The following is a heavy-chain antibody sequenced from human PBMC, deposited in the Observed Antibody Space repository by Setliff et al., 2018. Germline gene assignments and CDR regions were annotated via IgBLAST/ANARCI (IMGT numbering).Heavy chain of an antibody. D-gene: IGHD3-10*01. Sequence: GGSLRLSCAASRFTFSSYAMSWVRQAPGKGLEWVSAISGSAGSTYYADSVKGRFTISRDNSKNTLYLHMNSLRAEDTAVYYCTTGTNYFGSGSTSHLFYMDVWGKGTTVTVSS. CDR2: ISGSAGST. V-gene: IGHV3-23*01. J-gene: IGHJ6*03. CDR3: TTGTNYFGSGSTSHLFYMDV. CDR1: RFTFSSYA.